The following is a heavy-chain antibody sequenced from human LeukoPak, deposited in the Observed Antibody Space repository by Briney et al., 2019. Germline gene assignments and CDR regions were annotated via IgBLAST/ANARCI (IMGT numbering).Heavy chain of an antibody. V-gene: IGHV4-34*01. CDR2: INHSGST. CDR3: ARSFDSGSYYFDY. Sequence: PSETLSLTCTVSGGSISSYYWSWIRQPPGKGLEWIGEINHSGSTNYNPSLKSRVTISVDTSKNQFSLKLSSVTAADTAVYYCARSFDSGSYYFDYWGQGTLVTVSS. J-gene: IGHJ4*02. D-gene: IGHD1-26*01. CDR1: GGSISSYY.